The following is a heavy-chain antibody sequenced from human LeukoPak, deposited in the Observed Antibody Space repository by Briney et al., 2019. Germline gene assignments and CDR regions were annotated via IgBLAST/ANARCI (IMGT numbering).Heavy chain of an antibody. CDR2: VIAIFGRI. CDR3: ARGELGDRSGFSFFGY. D-gene: IGHD3-22*01. V-gene: IGHV1-69*05. J-gene: IGHJ4*02. Sequence: GASVKVSCKAPGGTFNSYGISWVRQAPGQGLEWMGGVIAIFGRIKYGQKFQGRATITTDESTSTAYMELSSLTSEDTGVYYCARGELGDRSGFSFFGYWGQGTLVTVSS. CDR1: GGTFNSYG.